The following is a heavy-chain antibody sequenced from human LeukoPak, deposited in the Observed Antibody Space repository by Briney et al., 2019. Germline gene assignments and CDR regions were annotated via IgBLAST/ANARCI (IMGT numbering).Heavy chain of an antibody. D-gene: IGHD2-15*01. V-gene: IGHV3-23*01. CDR3: VKRQCSGGSCYFLDY. J-gene: IGHJ4*02. CDR2: ISGSGGST. CDR1: GFTFSSYA. Sequence: GGSLRLSCAASGFTFSSYAMTWVRQAPGKGLEWVSVISGSGGSTYYADSVKGRFTISRDNSKNTVYLQMNSLRVEDTAVYYCVKRQCSGGSCYFLDYWGQGTLVTVPS.